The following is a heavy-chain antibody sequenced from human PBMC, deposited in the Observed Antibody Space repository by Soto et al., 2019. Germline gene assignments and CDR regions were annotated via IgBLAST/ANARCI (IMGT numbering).Heavy chain of an antibody. V-gene: IGHV3-7*01. Sequence: GGSLRLSCAASGFTFSSYWMSWVRQAPGKGLEWVANIKQDGSEKYYVDSVKGRFTISRDNAKNSLYLQMNSLRAEDTAVYYCASPWWGYSYGNSNDYYYYYYMDVWGKGTTVTVSS. CDR1: GFTFSSYW. CDR2: IKQDGSEK. D-gene: IGHD5-18*01. J-gene: IGHJ6*03. CDR3: ASPWWGYSYGNSNDYYYYYYMDV.